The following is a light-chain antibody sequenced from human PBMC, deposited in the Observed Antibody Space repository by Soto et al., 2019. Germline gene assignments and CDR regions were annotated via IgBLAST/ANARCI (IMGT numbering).Light chain of an antibody. CDR2: DAS. J-gene: IGKJ3*01. V-gene: IGKV1-13*02. CDR1: QGISSA. Sequence: AIQLTQYPSSLSASVGDRVTITCRASQGISSALAWYQQKPGKAPKLLIYDASSLESGVPSRFSGSGSGTDFTLTISSLQPEDFATFFCQQFNSYPPFTFGPGTKVDIK. CDR3: QQFNSYPPFT.